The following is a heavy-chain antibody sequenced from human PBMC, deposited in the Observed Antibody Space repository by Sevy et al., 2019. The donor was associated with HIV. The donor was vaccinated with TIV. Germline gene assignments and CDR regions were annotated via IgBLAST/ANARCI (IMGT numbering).Heavy chain of an antibody. CDR3: EKDLIIVVGEAFDL. V-gene: IGHV3-23*01. J-gene: IGHJ3*01. Sequence: GGSLRLSCAASGFSLSNYAMHWVRRAPEKGLEWVSVVRGSGSSTYYADSVKGWFTISRDTSNNTLFLLMNSLRAEDTAVYFCEKDLIIVVGEAFDLWGQGTMVTVSS. CDR2: VRGSGSST. D-gene: IGHD3-22*01. CDR1: GFSLSNYA.